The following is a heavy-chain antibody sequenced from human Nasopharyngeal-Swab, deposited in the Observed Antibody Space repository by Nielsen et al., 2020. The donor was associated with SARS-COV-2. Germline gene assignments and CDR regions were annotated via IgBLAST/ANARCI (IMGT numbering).Heavy chain of an antibody. D-gene: IGHD6-13*01. Sequence: ASVKVSCKASGYTFTGYYMHWVRQAPGQGLEWMGWISAYNGNTNYAQKLQGRVTMTTDTSTSTAYMELRSLRSDDTAVYYCARASIAAAGTGGDPWGQGTLVTVS. CDR1: GYTFTGYY. V-gene: IGHV1-18*04. CDR2: ISAYNGNT. J-gene: IGHJ5*02. CDR3: ARASIAAAGTGGDP.